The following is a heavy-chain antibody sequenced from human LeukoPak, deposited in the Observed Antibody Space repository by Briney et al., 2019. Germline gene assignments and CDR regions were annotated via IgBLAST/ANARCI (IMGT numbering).Heavy chain of an antibody. V-gene: IGHV4-59*01. CDR3: AREDSSGYYAY. CDR1: GGSISSYY. Sequence: SETLSLTCTVSGGSISSYYWSWIRQPPGKGLEWIGYIYYSGSTNYNPSLKSRVTISVDTSKNQFSLKLTSVTAADTAVYYCAREDSSGYYAYWGQGTLVTVSS. J-gene: IGHJ4*02. D-gene: IGHD3-22*01. CDR2: IYYSGST.